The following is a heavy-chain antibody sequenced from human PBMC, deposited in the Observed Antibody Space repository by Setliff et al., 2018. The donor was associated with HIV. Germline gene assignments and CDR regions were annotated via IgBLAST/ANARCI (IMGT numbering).Heavy chain of an antibody. CDR3: ANSRHFSGDYSFDY. D-gene: IGHD1-26*01. CDR2: MNPVRGAT. V-gene: IGHV1-8*02. J-gene: IGHJ4*02. CDR1: GYFFTTHN. Sequence: ASVKVSCKASGYFFTTHNINWVRQATGQGLEWMGWMNPVRGATGIAQKFQGRVTMTRDTSINTVYMDLSRLTSDDTAVYYCANSRHFSGDYSFDYWGQGTLVTVSS.